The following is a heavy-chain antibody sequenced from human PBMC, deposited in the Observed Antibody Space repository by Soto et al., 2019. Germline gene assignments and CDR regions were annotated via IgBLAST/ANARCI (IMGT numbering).Heavy chain of an antibody. D-gene: IGHD3-3*01. V-gene: IGHV1-69*13. CDR1: GGTFSSYA. CDR2: IIPIFGTA. CDR3: ARYFLYYDFCSAQDNGIAV. Sequence: SVKVSCKASGGTFSSYAISWVRQAPGQGLEWMGGIIPIFGTANYAQKFQGRVTITADESTSTAYMELSSLRSEDTAVYYCARYFLYYDFCSAQDNGIAVWGQGTTVTVSS. J-gene: IGHJ6*02.